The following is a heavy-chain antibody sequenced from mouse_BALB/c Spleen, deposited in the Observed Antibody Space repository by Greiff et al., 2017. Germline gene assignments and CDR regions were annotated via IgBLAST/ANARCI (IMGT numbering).Heavy chain of an antibody. J-gene: IGHJ4*01. Sequence: EVMLVESGGGLVQPGGSMKLSCVASGFTFSNYWMNWVRQSPEKGLEWVAEIRLKSNNYATHYAESVKGRFTISRDDSKSSVYLQMNNLRAEDTGIYYCTRITTVVYYAMDYWGQGTSVTVSS. CDR1: GFTFSNYW. CDR2: IRLKSNNYAT. CDR3: TRITTVVYYAMDY. V-gene: IGHV6-6*02. D-gene: IGHD1-1*01.